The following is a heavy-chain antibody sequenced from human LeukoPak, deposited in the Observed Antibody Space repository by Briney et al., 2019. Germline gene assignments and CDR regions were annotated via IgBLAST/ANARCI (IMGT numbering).Heavy chain of an antibody. V-gene: IGHV3-23*01. CDR2: ISGSGGTT. J-gene: IGHJ4*02. CDR3: ARRAGAYSHPYDY. CDR1: GFTFSSYA. D-gene: IGHD4/OR15-4a*01. Sequence: GGSLRLSCAASGFTFSSYAMSWVRQAPGKGLEWVSVISGSGGTTLYTDSVKGRFTISRDNSKNTLYLQMNSLRAEDTAVYYCARRAGAYSHPYDYWGQGTLVTVSS.